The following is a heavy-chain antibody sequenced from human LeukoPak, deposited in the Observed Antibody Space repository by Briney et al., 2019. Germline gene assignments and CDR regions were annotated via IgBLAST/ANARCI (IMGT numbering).Heavy chain of an antibody. CDR2: IRSKAYGGTT. D-gene: IGHD3-10*01. V-gene: IGHV3-49*04. Sequence: GGSLRLSCTASGFTFGDYAMSWVREALGKVLEWVGFIRSKAYGGTTEYAASVKGRFTISRDDSKSIAYLQMNSLKTEDTAVYYCTRDHYGSGNDYFDYWGQGTLVTVSS. CDR1: GFTFGDYA. CDR3: TRDHYGSGNDYFDY. J-gene: IGHJ4*02.